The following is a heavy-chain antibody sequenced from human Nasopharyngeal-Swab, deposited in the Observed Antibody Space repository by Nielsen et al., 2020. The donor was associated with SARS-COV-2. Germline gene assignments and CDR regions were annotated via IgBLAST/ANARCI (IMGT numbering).Heavy chain of an antibody. CDR3: ARHLALGWTGFFSTPPYYMDV. V-gene: IGHV4-59*08. J-gene: IGHJ6*03. Sequence: SETLSLTCTVSGGSISGYYWSWIRQPPGKELEWIGYIYYTGNSNYNTNYNPSLRGRVTISAATSENQVSLNLNSMTAADTAVYYCARHLALGWTGFFSTPPYYMDVWGIGTSVTVSS. D-gene: IGHD3/OR15-3a*01. CDR2: IYYTGNSNYNT. CDR1: GGSISGYY.